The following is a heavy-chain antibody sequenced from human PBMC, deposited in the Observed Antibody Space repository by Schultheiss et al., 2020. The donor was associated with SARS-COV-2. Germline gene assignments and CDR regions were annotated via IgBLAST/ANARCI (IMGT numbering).Heavy chain of an antibody. CDR2: ISWNSGSI. Sequence: SLKISCAASGFTFDDYAMHWVRQAPGKGLEWVSGISWNSGSIGYVDSVKGRFTISRDNAKNSLYLQMNSLRAEDTAVYYCARDNGIAAAGTQDDAFDIWGQGTMVTVSS. CDR3: ARDNGIAAAGTQDDAFDI. D-gene: IGHD6-13*01. J-gene: IGHJ3*02. V-gene: IGHV3-9*01. CDR1: GFTFDDYA.